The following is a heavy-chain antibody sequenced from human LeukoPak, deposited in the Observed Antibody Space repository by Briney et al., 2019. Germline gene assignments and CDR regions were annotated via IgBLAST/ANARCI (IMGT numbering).Heavy chain of an antibody. J-gene: IGHJ4*02. V-gene: IGHV1-18*01. Sequence: EASVKVSCKASGYTFTSYGISWVRQAPGQGLEWMGWISAYNGNTNYAQKLQGRVTMTTDTSTSTAYMELGSLRSDDTAVYYCASLDYYDSSGYYGLGFWGQGTLVTVSS. D-gene: IGHD3-22*01. CDR2: ISAYNGNT. CDR1: GYTFTSYG. CDR3: ASLDYYDSSGYYGLGF.